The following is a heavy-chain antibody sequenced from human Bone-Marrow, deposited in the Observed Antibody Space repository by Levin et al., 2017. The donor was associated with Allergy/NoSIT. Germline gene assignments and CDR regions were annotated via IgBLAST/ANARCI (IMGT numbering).Heavy chain of an antibody. V-gene: IGHV3-23*01. CDR1: GFTFSSYA. J-gene: IGHJ5*02. CDR3: ANKGWLDNWFDP. D-gene: IGHD3-9*01. CDR2: ISGSGGGT. Sequence: GGSLRLSCAASGFTFSSYAMSWVRQAPGKGLEWVSAISGSGGGTYYADSVKGRFTISRDNSKNTLYLQMNSLRAEDTAVYYCANKGWLDNWFDPWGQGTLVTVSS.